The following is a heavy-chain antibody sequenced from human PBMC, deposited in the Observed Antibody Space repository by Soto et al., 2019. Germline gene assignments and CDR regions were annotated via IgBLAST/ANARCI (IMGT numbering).Heavy chain of an antibody. V-gene: IGHV1-8*01. Sequence: QVQLVQSGAEVKKPGASVKVSCKASGYTFTSYDINWVRQATGQGLEWMGWMNPNSGNTVYAQKFQGRVTMTRNTSISTAYLELSSLRSEDKAVYYCARGGHSGYDLIGPADYWGQGTLVTVAA. CDR1: GYTFTSYD. J-gene: IGHJ4*02. CDR2: MNPNSGNT. D-gene: IGHD5-12*01. CDR3: ARGGHSGYDLIGPADY.